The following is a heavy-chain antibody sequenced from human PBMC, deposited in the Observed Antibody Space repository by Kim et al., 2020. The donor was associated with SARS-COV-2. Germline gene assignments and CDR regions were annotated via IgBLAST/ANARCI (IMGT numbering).Heavy chain of an antibody. CDR3: ARLRDILTGYCHWFDT. Sequence: SETLSLTCTVSGGSISSSSYYWGWIRQPPGKGLEWIGSIYYSGSTYYNPSLKSRVTISVDTSKNQFSLKLSSVIAADTAAYYCARLRDILTGYCHWFDT. CDR1: GGSISSSSYY. D-gene: IGHD3-9*01. V-gene: IGHV4-39*01. J-gene: IGHJ5*01. CDR2: IYYSGST.